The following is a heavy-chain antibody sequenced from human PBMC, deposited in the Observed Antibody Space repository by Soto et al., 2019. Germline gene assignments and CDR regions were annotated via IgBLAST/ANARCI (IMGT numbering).Heavy chain of an antibody. J-gene: IGHJ5*02. D-gene: IGHD3-10*01. CDR1: GFSLSTSGVG. V-gene: IGHV2-5*01. Sequence: QITLKESGPTLVKPTQTLTLTCTFSGFSLSTSGVGVGWIRQPPGKALEWLALIYWNDDKRYSPSLKSRLTITEDTSKNQVVLTMTNMDPVDTATYYCAHNSYYGSRRSWFDPWGQGTLVTVSS. CDR3: AHNSYYGSRRSWFDP. CDR2: IYWNDDK.